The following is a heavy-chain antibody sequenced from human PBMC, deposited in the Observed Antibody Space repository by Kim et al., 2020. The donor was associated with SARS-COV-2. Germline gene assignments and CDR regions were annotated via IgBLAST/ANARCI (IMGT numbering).Heavy chain of an antibody. Sequence: STNYNPSLKSRVTISVDTSKNQFSLKLSSVTAADTAVYYCARIGSGINYWGQGTLVTVSS. D-gene: IGHD3-10*01. CDR2: ST. J-gene: IGHJ4*02. V-gene: IGHV4-59*01. CDR3: ARIGSGINY.